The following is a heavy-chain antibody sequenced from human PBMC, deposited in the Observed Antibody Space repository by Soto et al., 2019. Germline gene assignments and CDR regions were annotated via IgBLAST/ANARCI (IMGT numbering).Heavy chain of an antibody. CDR3: ARDRGERNSHDAFDI. V-gene: IGHV1-69*08. D-gene: IGHD3-10*01. J-gene: IGHJ3*02. Sequence: QVQLVPSGAEVKKPGSSVKVSCKASGGTFSSYTISWVRQAPGQGLEWMGRIIPILGIANYAQKFQGRVTITADKSTSTAYMELSSLRSEDTAVYYCARDRGERNSHDAFDIWGQGTMVTVSS. CDR2: IIPILGIA. CDR1: GGTFSSYT.